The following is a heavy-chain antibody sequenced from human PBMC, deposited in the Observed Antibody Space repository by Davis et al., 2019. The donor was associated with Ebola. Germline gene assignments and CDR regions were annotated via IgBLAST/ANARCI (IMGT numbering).Heavy chain of an antibody. D-gene: IGHD3-3*01. J-gene: IGHJ5*02. Sequence: MPAETLSLTCAVYGGSFSGYYWSWIRQPPGKGLEWIGEINHSGSTNYNPSLKSRVTISVDTSKNQFFLKLSSVTAADTAVYYCARSVLRFLRAGFDPWGQGTLVTVSS. CDR3: ARSVLRFLRAGFDP. CDR1: GGSFSGYY. V-gene: IGHV4-34*01. CDR2: INHSGST.